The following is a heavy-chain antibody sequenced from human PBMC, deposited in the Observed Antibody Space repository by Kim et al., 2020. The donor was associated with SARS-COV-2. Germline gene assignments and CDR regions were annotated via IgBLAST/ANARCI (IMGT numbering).Heavy chain of an antibody. CDR2: INHSGRT. CDR3: ARGGGVYTY. J-gene: IGHJ4*02. CDR1: GGSFSGYY. D-gene: IGHD1-1*01. V-gene: IGHV4-34*01. Sequence: SETLSLTCAVYGGSFSGYYWSWIRQPPGRGLEWIGEINHSGRTNYNPSLKSRVTMSGDTSKNQFSLKLSSVTAADTAVYYCARGGGVYTYWGQGTLVTVSS.